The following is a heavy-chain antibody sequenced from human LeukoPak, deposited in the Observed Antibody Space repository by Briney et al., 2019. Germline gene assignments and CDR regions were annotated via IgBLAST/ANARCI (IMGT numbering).Heavy chain of an antibody. Sequence: ASVTVSCKASGYTFTNYDIHWVRQATGQGLEWMGWMNPYSANTGYAQNFQGRITITRNTSISTAYMELSSLTSEDTAVYYCARTQHLVLRSPLDPWGQGTLVTVSS. CDR3: ARTQHLVLRSPLDP. D-gene: IGHD6-13*01. V-gene: IGHV1-8*03. J-gene: IGHJ5*02. CDR2: MNPYSANT. CDR1: GYTFTNYD.